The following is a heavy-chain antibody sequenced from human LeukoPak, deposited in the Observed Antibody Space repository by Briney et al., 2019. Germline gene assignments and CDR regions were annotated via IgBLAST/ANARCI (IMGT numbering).Heavy chain of an antibody. Sequence: SETLSLTCTVSGGSISSGSYYWSWIRQPPGKGLEWIGSIYYSGSTYYNPSLKSRVTISVDTSKNQFSLKLSSVTAADTAVYYCARHRYYYRSGSYYGAPYYMDVWGKGTTVTISS. CDR2: IYYSGST. CDR3: ARHRYYYRSGSYYGAPYYMDV. J-gene: IGHJ6*03. D-gene: IGHD3-10*01. CDR1: GGSISSGSYY. V-gene: IGHV4-39*01.